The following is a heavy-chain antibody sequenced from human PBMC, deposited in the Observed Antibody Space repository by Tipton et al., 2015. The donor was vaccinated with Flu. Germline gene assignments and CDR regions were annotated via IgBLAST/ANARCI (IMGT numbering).Heavy chain of an antibody. D-gene: IGHD3-10*01. V-gene: IGHV4-38-2*01. CDR1: GFSITSGYY. CDR2: VYHRGST. J-gene: IGHJ4*01. Sequence: TLSLTCAVSGFSITSGYYWGWIRQPPGKGLEWIGTVYHRGSTYYNPSLNSRITLSMDKSGNQFSLQLSSVTVADTAVYYCARGVPGAIGEAHFDYWGHGILVTVSS. CDR3: ARGVPGAIGEAHFDY.